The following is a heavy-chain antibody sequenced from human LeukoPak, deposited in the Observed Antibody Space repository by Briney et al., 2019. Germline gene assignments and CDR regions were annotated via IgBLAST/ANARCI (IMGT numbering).Heavy chain of an antibody. J-gene: IGHJ4*02. CDR1: GLTVSSNY. CDR3: AREVIQLPGYFDY. CDR2: IYSGGNT. V-gene: IGHV3-53*01. D-gene: IGHD5-18*01. Sequence: GGSLRLSCAASGLTVSSNYMSWVRQAPGKGLEWVSVIYSGGNTFYADSVKGRFTISRDNSKNTLYLQMNSLRAEDTAVYYCAREVIQLPGYFDYWGQGTLVTVSS.